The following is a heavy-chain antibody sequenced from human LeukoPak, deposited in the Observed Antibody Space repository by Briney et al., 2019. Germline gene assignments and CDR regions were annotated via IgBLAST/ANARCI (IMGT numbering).Heavy chain of an antibody. CDR3: AREMATSSGQNWFDP. Sequence: SETLSLTCTVSGYFISSGYYWGWIRQPPGKGLQWIGSIHHSGSTYYNPSLKSRVTISVDTSKNQFSLKLSSVTAADTAVYYCAREMATSSGQNWFDPWGQGTLVTVSS. CDR1: GYFISSGYY. CDR2: IHHSGST. V-gene: IGHV4-38-2*02. D-gene: IGHD5-24*01. J-gene: IGHJ5*02.